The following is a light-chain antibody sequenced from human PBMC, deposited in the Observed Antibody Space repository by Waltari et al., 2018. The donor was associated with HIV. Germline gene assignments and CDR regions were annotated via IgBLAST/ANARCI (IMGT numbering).Light chain of an antibody. CDR2: KVS. CDR1: QSFVYRDGNTY. J-gene: IGKJ2*01. V-gene: IGKV2-30*01. CDR3: MQGTHWPYT. Sequence: DVVMTQSPLSLPVTLGQPASISCRSSQSFVYRDGNTYLIWFQQRPGQSPRRLIYKVSNRDSGVPDRFSGSGSGTDFTLKISRVEAEDVGVYYCMQGTHWPYTFGQGTKLKIK.